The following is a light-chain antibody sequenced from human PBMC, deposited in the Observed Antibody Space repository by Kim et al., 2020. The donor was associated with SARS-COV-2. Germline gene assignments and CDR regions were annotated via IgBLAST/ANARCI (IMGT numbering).Light chain of an antibody. J-gene: IGKJ2*02. V-gene: IGKV3-11*01. Sequence: EIVLTQSPATLSLSPGERATLSCRASQSVSSYLAWYQQKPGQAPRLLIYDASNRATGIPARFSGSGSGTDFTLTISSLEPEDFAVYYCQQRSNLGQCTFGQGTKLEIK. CDR3: QQRSNLGQCT. CDR1: QSVSSY. CDR2: DAS.